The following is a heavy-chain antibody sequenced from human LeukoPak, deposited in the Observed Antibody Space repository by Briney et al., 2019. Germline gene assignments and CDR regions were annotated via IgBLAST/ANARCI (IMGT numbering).Heavy chain of an antibody. V-gene: IGHV3-7*03. D-gene: IGHD3-22*01. CDR3: ARDRSPHDRSNYYDAFDM. Sequence: GGSLRLSCTASRFTFSSYWMTWVRQAPGKGLEWVANINLGGSEKNYVDSVKGRFTISRDNAKNSLFLQMNNLRTEDTAVYYCARDRSPHDRSNYYDAFDMWGQGTMVTVSS. J-gene: IGHJ3*02. CDR1: RFTFSSYW. CDR2: INLGGSEK.